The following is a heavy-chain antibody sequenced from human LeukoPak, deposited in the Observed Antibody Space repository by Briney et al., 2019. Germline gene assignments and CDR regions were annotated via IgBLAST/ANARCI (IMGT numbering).Heavy chain of an antibody. CDR3: ARTGYCSGGSCGRDWFDP. CDR2: IIPIFGTA. J-gene: IGHJ5*02. CDR1: GGTFSSYA. Sequence: SVKVSCKASGGTFSSYAISWVRQAPGQGLEWMGVIIPIFGTANYAQKFQGRVTITADESTSTAYMELSSLRSEDTAVYYCARTGYCSGGSCGRDWFDPWGQGTLVTVSS. D-gene: IGHD2-15*01. V-gene: IGHV1-69*13.